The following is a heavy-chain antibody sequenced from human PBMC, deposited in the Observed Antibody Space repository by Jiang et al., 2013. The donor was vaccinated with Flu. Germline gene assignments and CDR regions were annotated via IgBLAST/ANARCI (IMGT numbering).Heavy chain of an antibody. V-gene: IGHV3-48*03. CDR2: ISSSGSTI. J-gene: IGHJ4*02. D-gene: IGHD3-22*01. CDR3: ASIYDSSGYYPLFDY. CDR1: GFTFSSYE. Sequence: LVQPGGSLRLSCAASGFTFSSYEMNWVRQAPGKGLEWVSYISSSGSTIYYADSVKGRFTISRDNAKNSLYLQMNSLRAEDTAVYYCASIYDSSGYYPLFDYWGQGTLVTVSS.